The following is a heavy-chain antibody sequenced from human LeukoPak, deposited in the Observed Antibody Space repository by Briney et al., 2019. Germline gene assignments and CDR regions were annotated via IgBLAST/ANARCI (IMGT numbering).Heavy chain of an antibody. D-gene: IGHD4/OR15-4a*01. CDR2: INHSGST. V-gene: IGHV4-34*01. CDR1: GGSFSGYY. J-gene: IGHJ5*02. CDR3: ARGQGAMVPRRFDP. Sequence: PSETLSLTCAVYGGSFSGYYWSWIRQPPGKGLEWIGEINHSGSTNYNPSLKSRVTISVDTSKNQFSLKLSSVTAADTAVYYCARGQGAMVPRRFDPWGQGTLVTVSS.